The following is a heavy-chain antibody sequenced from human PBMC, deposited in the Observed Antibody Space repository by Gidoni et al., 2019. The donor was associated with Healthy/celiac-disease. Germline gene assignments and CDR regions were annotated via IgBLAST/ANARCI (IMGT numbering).Heavy chain of an antibody. Sequence: QVQLVQSGAEVKKPGSSVKVSCKASGGTFSSYAISWVRQAPGQGLEWMGGIIPIFGTANYAQKFQGRVTITADKSTSTAYMELSSLRSEDTAVYYCAIGYSYEGNFYYYGMDVWGQGTTVTVSS. V-gene: IGHV1-69*06. D-gene: IGHD5-18*01. CDR2: IIPIFGTA. CDR3: AIGYSYEGNFYYYGMDV. J-gene: IGHJ6*02. CDR1: GGTFSSYA.